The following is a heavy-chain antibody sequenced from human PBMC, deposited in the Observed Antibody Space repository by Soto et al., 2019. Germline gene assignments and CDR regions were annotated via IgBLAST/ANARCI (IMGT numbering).Heavy chain of an antibody. Sequence: QVQLVQSGAEVKKPGASVKVSCKVSGYTLTELSMHWVRQAPGKGLEWMGGFDPEDGETIYAQKFQGRVTMTEETSTDTAYMELSSLRSEDTAVYYCATGYSGYDFRLDYWGQGTLVTVSS. D-gene: IGHD5-12*01. CDR1: GYTLTELS. J-gene: IGHJ4*02. V-gene: IGHV1-24*01. CDR3: ATGYSGYDFRLDY. CDR2: FDPEDGET.